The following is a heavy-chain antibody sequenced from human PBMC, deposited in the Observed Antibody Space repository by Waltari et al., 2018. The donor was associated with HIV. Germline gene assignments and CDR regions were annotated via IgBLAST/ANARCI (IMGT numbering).Heavy chain of an antibody. CDR3: ARVVATWSDY. CDR1: GYTFTNYA. CDR2: INAGSGNT. Sequence: QVQLVQSGAEVKKPGASVKVSCKASGYTFTNYALHWVRQAPGQRLEWMGWINAGSGNTKYSQKFQGRVTITRDTSASTAYMELSSLRSEDTAVYYCARVVATWSDYWGQGTLVTVSS. V-gene: IGHV1-3*01. D-gene: IGHD5-12*01. J-gene: IGHJ4*02.